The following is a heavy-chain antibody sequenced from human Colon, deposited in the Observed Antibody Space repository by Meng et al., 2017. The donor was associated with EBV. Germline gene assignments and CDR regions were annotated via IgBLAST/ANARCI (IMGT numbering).Heavy chain of an antibody. CDR2: ISWNSGSI. V-gene: IGHV3-9*01. D-gene: IGHD2-21*01. Sequence: GLVQPGRSLRLSCAGSGFTFDDYEMHWVRQAPGKGLEWVSGISWNSGSIDYADSVKGRFTISRDNAKNSLYLQMNSLRAEDTALYYCAKLIVGSTSTIDYWGQGTLVTVSS. CDR1: GFTFDDYE. J-gene: IGHJ4*02. CDR3: AKLIVGSTSTIDY.